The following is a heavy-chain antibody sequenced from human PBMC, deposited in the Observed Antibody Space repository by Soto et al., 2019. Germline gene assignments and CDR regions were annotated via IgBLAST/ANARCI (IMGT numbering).Heavy chain of an antibody. D-gene: IGHD6-19*01. CDR1: GYTFSTYG. V-gene: IGHV1-18*01. CDR3: ARDRQHSSGWYYYYYGMDV. J-gene: IGHJ6*02. CDR2: ISAYNGNT. Sequence: ASVKVSCKASGYTFSTYGFTWVRQAPGQGLEWMGWISAYNGNTNYAQELQGRATMTTDTSTSTAYMELRSLRSDDTAVYYCARDRQHSSGWYYYYYGMDVWGQGTTVTVSS.